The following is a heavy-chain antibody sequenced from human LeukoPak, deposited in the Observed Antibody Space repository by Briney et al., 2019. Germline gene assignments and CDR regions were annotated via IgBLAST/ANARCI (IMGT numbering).Heavy chain of an antibody. CDR3: ARAGATVSLFDY. V-gene: IGHV1-69*13. CDR1: GGTFSSYA. Sequence: ASVKVSCKASGGTFSSYAISWVRQAPGQGLEWMGGIIPIFGTANYAQKFQGRVTITADESTSTAYMELSSLRSEDTAVYYCARAGATVSLFDYWGQGTLVTVSS. CDR2: IIPIFGTA. D-gene: IGHD4-11*01. J-gene: IGHJ4*02.